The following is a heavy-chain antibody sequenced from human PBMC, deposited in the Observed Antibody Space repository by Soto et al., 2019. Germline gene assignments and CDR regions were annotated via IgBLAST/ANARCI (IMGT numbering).Heavy chain of an antibody. CDR3: ARDRMYLRVPLPQWLAAYFDY. V-gene: IGHV1-18*01. J-gene: IGHJ4*02. CDR2: ISAYNGNT. D-gene: IGHD6-19*01. Sequence: ASVKVSCKASGYTFTSYGISWVRQAPGQGLEWMGWISAYNGNTNYAQKLQGRVTMTTDTSTSTAYMELRSLRSDDTAVYYCARDRMYLRVPLPQWLAAYFDYWGQGTLVTISS. CDR1: GYTFTSYG.